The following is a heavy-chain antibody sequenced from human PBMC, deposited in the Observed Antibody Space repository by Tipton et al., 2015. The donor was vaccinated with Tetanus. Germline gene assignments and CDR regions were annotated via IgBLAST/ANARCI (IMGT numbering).Heavy chain of an antibody. D-gene: IGHD2-2*01. CDR1: GGSFSGYY. CDR3: ARGLLVVVPAARGRYNWFDP. CDR2: INHSGST. Sequence: TLSLTCAVYGGSFSGYYWSWIRQPPGKGLERIGEINHSGSTNYNPSLKSRVTISVDTSKNQFSLKLSSVTAADTAVYYCARGLLVVVPAARGRYNWFDPWGQGTLVTVSS. J-gene: IGHJ5*02. V-gene: IGHV4-34*01.